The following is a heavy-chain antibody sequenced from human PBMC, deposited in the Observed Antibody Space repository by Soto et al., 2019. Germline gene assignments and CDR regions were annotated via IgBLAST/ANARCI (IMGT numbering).Heavy chain of an antibody. CDR3: ARTPPRGYYDSSGPNDY. Sequence: SVKVSCKASGGTFSSYAISWVRQAPGQGLEWMGGIIPIFGTANYAQKFQGRVTITADESTSTAYMELSSLRSEDTAVYYCARTPPRGYYDSSGPNDYWGQGTLVTVSS. V-gene: IGHV1-69*13. D-gene: IGHD3-22*01. CDR1: GGTFSSYA. J-gene: IGHJ4*02. CDR2: IIPIFGTA.